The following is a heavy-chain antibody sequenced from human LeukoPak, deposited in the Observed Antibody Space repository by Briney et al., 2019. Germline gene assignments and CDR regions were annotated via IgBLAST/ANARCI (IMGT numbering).Heavy chain of an antibody. CDR2: IYHSGST. D-gene: IGHD1-1*01. CDR1: GGSISSGGYS. CDR3: AKEGGKLERRPIDY. J-gene: IGHJ4*02. Sequence: SETLSLTCAVSGGSISSGGYSWSWIRQPPGKGLEWIGYIYHSGSTYYNPSLKSRVTISVDRSKNQFSLKLSSVTAADTAVYYCAKEGGKLERRPIDYWGQGTLVTVSS. V-gene: IGHV4-30-2*01.